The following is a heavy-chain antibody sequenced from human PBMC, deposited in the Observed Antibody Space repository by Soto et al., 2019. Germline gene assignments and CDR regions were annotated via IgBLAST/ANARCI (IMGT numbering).Heavy chain of an antibody. CDR3: AKSGGNGWLADAFEV. J-gene: IGHJ3*01. V-gene: IGHV3-53*01. D-gene: IGHD6-19*01. CDR1: GFIVSSYY. Sequence: PGGSLRLSCAVSGFIVSSYYISWVRQAPWKGLEWISVIYSGGITYYADSVKGRFTISRDNSENTLYLQLNSLRAEDTAVYYCAKSGGNGWLADAFEVLGERTMVTV. CDR2: IYSGGIT.